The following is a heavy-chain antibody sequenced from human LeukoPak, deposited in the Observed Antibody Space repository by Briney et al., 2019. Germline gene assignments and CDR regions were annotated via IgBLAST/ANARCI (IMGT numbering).Heavy chain of an antibody. CDR3: ARGMITMVRGGVSYYFDY. D-gene: IGHD3-10*01. Sequence: SETLSLTCTVSGGSISSYYWSWIRQPAGKGLEWIGRIYTSGSTNYNPSLKSRVTMSVDTSKNQFSLKLSSVTAADTAVYYCARGMITMVRGGVSYYFDYWGQGTLVTVSS. V-gene: IGHV4-4*07. CDR2: IYTSGST. CDR1: GGSISSYY. J-gene: IGHJ4*02.